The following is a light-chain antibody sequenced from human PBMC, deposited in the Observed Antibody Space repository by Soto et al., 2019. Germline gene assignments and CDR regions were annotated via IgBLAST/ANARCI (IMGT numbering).Light chain of an antibody. Sequence: QSVLTQPASVSGSPGQSITISCTGTSSDVGDYNYVSWYQQHPGKAPKLMIYDVSDRPSGVSNRFSGSKSGNTASLTISGLQAEDEADYYCSSYRSSSTPVVFGGGTKVTVL. V-gene: IGLV2-14*03. J-gene: IGLJ2*01. CDR2: DVS. CDR3: SSYRSSSTPVV. CDR1: SSDVGDYNY.